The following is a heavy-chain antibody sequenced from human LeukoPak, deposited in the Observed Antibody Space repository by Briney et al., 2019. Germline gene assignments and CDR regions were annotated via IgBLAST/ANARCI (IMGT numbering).Heavy chain of an antibody. Sequence: PSETLSLTCTVSGGSISTYYWSWIRQPAGKGLEWIGRIYTSGSTNYNPSLKSRVTMSVDTSKNQFSLKLSSVTAADTAMYYCARVDCYDSNGYYNHDSFDIWGQGTMVTVSS. CDR1: GGSISTYY. CDR2: IYTSGST. V-gene: IGHV4-4*07. D-gene: IGHD3-22*01. CDR3: ARVDCYDSNGYYNHDSFDI. J-gene: IGHJ3*02.